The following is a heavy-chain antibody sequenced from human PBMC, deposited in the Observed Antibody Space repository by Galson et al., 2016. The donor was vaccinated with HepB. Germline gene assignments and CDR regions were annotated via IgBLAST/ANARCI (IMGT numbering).Heavy chain of an antibody. CDR1: GFTFSGSH. D-gene: IGHD3-3*01. CDR3: SGQDFAVNDY. CDR2: MRSRFDSYAT. V-gene: IGHV3-73*01. Sequence: SLRLSCAASGFTFSGSHMHWVRQAPGKGLEWVGHMRSRFDSYATAYAASVKGRFTISRDDSKSTAYLQMNSLRTEDTAVYYCSGQDFAVNDYWGQGILVTVSS. J-gene: IGHJ4*02.